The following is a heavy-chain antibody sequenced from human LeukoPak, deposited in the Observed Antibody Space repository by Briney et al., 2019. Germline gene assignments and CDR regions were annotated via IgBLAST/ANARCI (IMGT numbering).Heavy chain of an antibody. CDR2: INWNGGST. J-gene: IGHJ4*02. Sequence: PGGSLRLSCAASGFTFDDYGMSWVRQAPGKGLEWVSGINWNGGSTGYADSVKGRFTISRDTAKNSLYLQMSSLRAEDTAVYYCARCTTGRTFGSLREIKRSREIDYWGQGTLVTVSS. D-gene: IGHD1-1*01. CDR3: ARCTTGRTFGSLREIKRSREIDY. CDR1: GFTFDDYG. V-gene: IGHV3-20*04.